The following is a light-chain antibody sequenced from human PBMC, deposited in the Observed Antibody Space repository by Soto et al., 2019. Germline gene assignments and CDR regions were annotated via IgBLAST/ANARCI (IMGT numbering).Light chain of an antibody. CDR2: AAS. CDR3: QQYESYMT. V-gene: IGKV1-5*01. J-gene: IGKJ1*01. Sequence: DIQMTQSPSTLSASVGDRVTITCRASQSISSWLAWYQQKPGKAPKLLIYAASSLQSGVPSRFSGSGSGTEFTLTVSSLQPDDSATYYCQQYESYMTFGQGTKVDIK. CDR1: QSISSW.